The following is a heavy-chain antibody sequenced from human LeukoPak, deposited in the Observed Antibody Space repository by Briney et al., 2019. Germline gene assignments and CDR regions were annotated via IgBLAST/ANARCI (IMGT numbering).Heavy chain of an antibody. CDR1: GYTFTGYY. CDR3: ARTYCSGGSCYPNWFDP. Sequence: ASVKVSCKASGYTFTGYYLHWVRQAPGQGLEWMGRINPNSGGTNYAQKFQGRVTMTRDTSISTAYMELSRLRSGDTAVYYCARTYCSGGSCYPNWFDPWGQGTLVTVSS. V-gene: IGHV1-2*06. J-gene: IGHJ5*02. CDR2: INPNSGGT. D-gene: IGHD2-15*01.